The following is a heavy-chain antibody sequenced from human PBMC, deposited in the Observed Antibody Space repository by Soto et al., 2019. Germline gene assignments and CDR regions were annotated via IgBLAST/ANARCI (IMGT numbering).Heavy chain of an antibody. Sequence: GGSLRLSCAASGFTVSKTWMSWVRQAPGKGLEWVGRISSNIDCGTTGDAAPGKCRFIISRYDSKNTLYLQVNSLKTEDTSVYFCTTPRLLRPAARDAFDXWGQGKMVTVS. D-gene: IGHD2-15*01. CDR1: GFTVSKTW. J-gene: IGHJ3*02. CDR2: ISSNIDCGTT. CDR3: TTPRLLRPAARDAFDX. V-gene: IGHV3-15*01.